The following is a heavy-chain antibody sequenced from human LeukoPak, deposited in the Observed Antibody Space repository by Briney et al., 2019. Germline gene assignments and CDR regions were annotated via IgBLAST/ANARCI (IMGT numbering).Heavy chain of an antibody. CDR3: ARSPGTYYDILTGYFPYYFDY. CDR1: GGSISSSSYY. D-gene: IGHD3-9*01. V-gene: IGHV4-39*07. Sequence: PSETLSLTCTVSGGSISSSSYYWGWIRQPPGKGLEWIGSIYYSGNTYYNPSLKSRVTASVDTSKNQFSLKLSSVTAADTAVYYCARSPGTYYDILTGYFPYYFDYWGQGTLVTVSS. CDR2: IYYSGNT. J-gene: IGHJ4*02.